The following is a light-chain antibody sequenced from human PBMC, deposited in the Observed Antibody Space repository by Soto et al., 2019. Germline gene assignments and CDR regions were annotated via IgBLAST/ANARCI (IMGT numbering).Light chain of an antibody. CDR1: QNVDTR. V-gene: IGKV1-5*01. CDR3: QQYHSYPYI. Sequence: TQMTQSPSTLSASVGDRVIITCRASQNVDTRLAWYQQKPGKAPKALIYDASRFQSGVPSRFSGSGSGTEFTLTISSLQPDDFATYYCQQYHSYPYIFGQGTKLEI. J-gene: IGKJ2*01. CDR2: DAS.